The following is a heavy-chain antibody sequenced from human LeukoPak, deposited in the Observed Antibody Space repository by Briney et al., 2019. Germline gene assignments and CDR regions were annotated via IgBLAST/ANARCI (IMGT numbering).Heavy chain of an antibody. V-gene: IGHV4-39*07. CDR2: FYYSGST. CDR3: ARGGWELLLGGAFDI. CDR1: GGSISSGSYY. J-gene: IGHJ3*02. D-gene: IGHD1-26*01. Sequence: SETLSLTCTVSGGSISSGSYYWGWIRQPPGKGLEWIGSFYYSGSTYYNPSLKSRVTISVDTSKNQFSLKLSSVTAADTAVYYCARGGWELLLGGAFDIWGQGTMVTVSS.